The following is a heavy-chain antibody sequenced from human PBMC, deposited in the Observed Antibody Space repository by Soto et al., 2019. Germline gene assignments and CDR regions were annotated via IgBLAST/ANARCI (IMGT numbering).Heavy chain of an antibody. J-gene: IGHJ6*03. CDR2: INHSGST. D-gene: IGHD3-3*01. V-gene: IGHV4-34*01. CDR1: GGSFSGYY. CDR3: ARDPYYDLWSGFPTAMDV. Sequence: SETLSLTCAVYGGSFSGYYWSWIRQPPGKGLEWIGEINHSGSTNYNPSLKSRVTISVDTSKNQFSLKLSSVTAADTAVYYCARDPYYDLWSGFPTAMDVWGKGTTV.